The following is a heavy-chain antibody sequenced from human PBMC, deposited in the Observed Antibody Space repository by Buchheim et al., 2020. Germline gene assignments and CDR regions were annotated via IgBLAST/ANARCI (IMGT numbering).Heavy chain of an antibody. J-gene: IGHJ4*02. D-gene: IGHD1-26*01. CDR2: ISDSGSST. Sequence: EVQLLESGGGLVQPGGSLRLSCAASGFTFTSYAMRWVRQAPGKGLEWVAGISDSGSSTYLADYVKGRFIISRDNSKNTLYLGMNSLRADDTAVYYCARRIQSGGYVDYDYWGQGTL. CDR1: GFTFTSYA. CDR3: ARRIQSGGYVDYDY. V-gene: IGHV3-23*01.